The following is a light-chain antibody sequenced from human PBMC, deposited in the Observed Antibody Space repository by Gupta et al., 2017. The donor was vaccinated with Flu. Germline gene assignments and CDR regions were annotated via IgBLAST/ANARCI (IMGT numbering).Light chain of an antibody. J-gene: IGKJ1*01. CDR2: AAS. V-gene: IGKV1-39*01. CDR3: QQSYTTPRT. Sequence: DIQMTQSPSSLSASVGDTVTITCRASQFISTYFNWYQQKPGQAPKLLIHAASTLRSGVSSRFSGSRFGTDYTLTISSLQPEDFATYYCQQSYTTPRTFGQGTKVEIK. CDR1: QFISTY.